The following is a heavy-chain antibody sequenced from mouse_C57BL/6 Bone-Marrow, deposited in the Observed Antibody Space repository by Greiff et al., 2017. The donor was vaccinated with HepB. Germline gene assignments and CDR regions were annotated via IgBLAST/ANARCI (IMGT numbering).Heavy chain of an antibody. J-gene: IGHJ3*01. V-gene: IGHV1-72*01. CDR3: ARADYGYDGTLELGGVFAY. CDR1: GYTFTSYW. D-gene: IGHD2-2*01. CDR2: IDPNSGGT. Sequence: KESCKASGYTFTSYWMHWVKQRPGRGLEWIGRIDPNSGGTKYNEKFKSKATLTVDKPSSTAYMQLSSLTSEDSAVYYCARADYGYDGTLELGGVFAYWGQGTLVTVSA.